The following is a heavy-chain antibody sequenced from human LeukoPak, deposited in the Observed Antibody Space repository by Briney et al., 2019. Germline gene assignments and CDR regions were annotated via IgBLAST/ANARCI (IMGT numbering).Heavy chain of an antibody. CDR2: ISSSGSTI. J-gene: IGHJ4*02. Sequence: PGGSLRLSCAASGFTFRSYEMNWVRQAPGKGLEWVSYISSSGSTIYYADSVKGRFTISRDSAKNSLYLQMNSLRAEDTAVYYCARPLWFWDTGDYWGQGTLVTVSS. D-gene: IGHD3-10*01. CDR3: ARPLWFWDTGDY. CDR1: GFTFRSYE. V-gene: IGHV3-48*03.